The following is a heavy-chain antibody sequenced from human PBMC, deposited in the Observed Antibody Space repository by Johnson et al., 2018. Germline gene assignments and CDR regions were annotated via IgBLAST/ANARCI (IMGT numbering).Heavy chain of an antibody. CDR2: LSHDGSDK. Sequence: QVRLLESGGGVVEPRRSLRLSCAASGFTFNRYPMHWVRQAPGKGLAWVAVLSHDGSDKHFDDSVKGRFTISIDNSKNTLYLQMDSRRGDDTAVYYCARLGGQLNYYSNMDVWGQGTTVTVSS. CDR3: ARLGGQLNYYSNMDV. V-gene: IGHV3-30*14. J-gene: IGHJ6*02. D-gene: IGHD6-6*01. CDR1: GFTFNRYP.